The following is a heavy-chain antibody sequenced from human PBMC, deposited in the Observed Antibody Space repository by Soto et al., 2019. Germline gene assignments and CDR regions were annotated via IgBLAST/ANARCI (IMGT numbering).Heavy chain of an antibody. CDR2: IFYRGST. Sequence: QLQLQESGPGLVKPSETLSLNCTVSGGSISGKGYYWGWIRQPPGKGLEWIGSIFYRGSTYDNPSLKSLVTIFIDTSKNQFSLRLTSVTAADTAVYYCARQPKGSSSSGLGNWFDPWGPGIVVTVSS. V-gene: IGHV4-39*01. D-gene: IGHD6-6*01. CDR1: GGSISGKGYY. CDR3: ARQPKGSSSSGLGNWFDP. J-gene: IGHJ5*02.